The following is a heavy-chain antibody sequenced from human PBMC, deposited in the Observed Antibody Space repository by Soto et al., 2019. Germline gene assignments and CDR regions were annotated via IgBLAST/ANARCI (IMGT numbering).Heavy chain of an antibody. CDR1: GYTFTGYY. V-gene: IGHV1-2*04. CDR2: INPNSGGT. D-gene: IGHD3-9*01. Sequence: ASVKVSCKASGYTFTGYYLHWVRQTPGQGLEWMGWINPNSGGTHSARKFQGWVKMTRDTSISTAYMELSRLTSDDTAVYYCARSAQLRYFDWIVDFWGQGTLVTVSS. CDR3: ARSAQLRYFDWIVDF. J-gene: IGHJ4*02.